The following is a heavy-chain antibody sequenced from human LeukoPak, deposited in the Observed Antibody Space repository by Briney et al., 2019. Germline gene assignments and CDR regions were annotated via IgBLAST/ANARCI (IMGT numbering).Heavy chain of an antibody. J-gene: IGHJ4*02. V-gene: IGHV4-61*02. D-gene: IGHD3-3*01. CDR3: ARAVWSGYGRYYFDX. CDR2: IYTSGST. Sequence: SQTLSLTCTVSGGSISSGSYYWSWIRQPAGKGLEWIGRIYTSGSTNYNPSLKSRVTISVDTSKNQFSLKLSSVTAADTAVYYCARAVWSGYGRYYFDXXXXGTLVTVSS. CDR1: GGSISSGSYY.